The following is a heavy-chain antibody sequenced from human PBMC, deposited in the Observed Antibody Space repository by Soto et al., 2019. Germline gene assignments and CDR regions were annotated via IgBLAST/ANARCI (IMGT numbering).Heavy chain of an antibody. CDR2: IIPIFGTA. D-gene: IGHD3-22*01. CDR1: GGTFSSYA. Sequence: QVRLVQSGAEVKKPGSSVKVSCKASGGTFSSYAISWVRQAPGQGLEWMGGIIPIFGTANYAQKFQGRVTITADESTSTAYMELSSLRSEDTAVYYCARDYVSSGYYSYWYFDLWGRGTLVTVSS. J-gene: IGHJ2*01. CDR3: ARDYVSSGYYSYWYFDL. V-gene: IGHV1-69*01.